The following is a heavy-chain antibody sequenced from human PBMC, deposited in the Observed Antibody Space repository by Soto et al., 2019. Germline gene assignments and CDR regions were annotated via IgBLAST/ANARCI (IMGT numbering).Heavy chain of an antibody. CDR1: GFTFSSYD. Sequence: GGSLRLSCAASGFTFSSYDMHWVRQATGKGLEWVSAIGTAGDTYYPGSVKGRFTTSRENAKNSLYLQMNSLRAGDTAVYYCARGYRTRSSYGDYVSHYFDYWGQGTLVTVSS. D-gene: IGHD4-17*01. J-gene: IGHJ4*02. CDR2: IGTAGDT. CDR3: ARGYRTRSSYGDYVSHYFDY. V-gene: IGHV3-13*01.